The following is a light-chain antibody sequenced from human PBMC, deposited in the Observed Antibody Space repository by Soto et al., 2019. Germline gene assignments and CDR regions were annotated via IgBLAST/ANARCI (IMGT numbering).Light chain of an antibody. V-gene: IGKV1-5*01. CDR1: QSISDW. CDR3: QQYNSYWT. J-gene: IGKJ1*01. Sequence: DIQITQSPSTLSASVGDRVTIPCRASQSISDWLAWFQQKPGKAPKVLIYDASTLESGVPSRFSGSGSGTEFTLTISSLQPDDFATYYCQQYNSYWTFGQGTKVDIK. CDR2: DAS.